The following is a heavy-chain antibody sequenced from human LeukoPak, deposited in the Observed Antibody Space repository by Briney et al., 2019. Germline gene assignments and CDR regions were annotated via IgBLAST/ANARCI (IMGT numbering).Heavy chain of an antibody. CDR3: ARSRATPNSSSWPYYYYGMDV. Sequence: ASVKVSCKASGYTFTGYYMHWVRQAPGQGLEWMGWINPNSGGTNYAQKFQGRVTMTRDTSISTAYMELSRLRSDDTAVYYCARSRATPNSSSWPYYYYGMDVWGQGTTVTVSS. V-gene: IGHV1-2*02. D-gene: IGHD6-13*01. J-gene: IGHJ6*02. CDR2: INPNSGGT. CDR1: GYTFTGYY.